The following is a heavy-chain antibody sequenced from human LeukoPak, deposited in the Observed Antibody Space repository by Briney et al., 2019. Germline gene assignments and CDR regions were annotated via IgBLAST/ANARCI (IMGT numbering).Heavy chain of an antibody. V-gene: IGHV4-61*02. D-gene: IGHD3-3*01. CDR2: IYTSGST. J-gene: IGHJ4*02. CDR3: AREGNYYDFWSGSRY. Sequence: PSETLSLTCTVSGGSISSGSYYWSWIRQPAGKGLEWIGRIYTSGSTNYNPSLKSRVTMSVDTSKNQFSLKLSSVTAADTAVYYCAREGNYYDFWSGSRYWGQGTLVTVSS. CDR1: GGSISSGSYY.